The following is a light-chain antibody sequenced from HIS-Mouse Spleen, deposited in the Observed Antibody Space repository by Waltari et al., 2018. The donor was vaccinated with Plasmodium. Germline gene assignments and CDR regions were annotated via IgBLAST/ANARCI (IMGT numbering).Light chain of an antibody. Sequence: SFELTQPPSVSVSPGQTASITCSGDKLGDKYACWYQQKPGQSPVLVIDQDSKRPSGIPERFSGSNSGNTATLTISGTQAMDEADYYCQSADSSGTPNWVFGGGTKLTVL. V-gene: IGLV3-1*01. CDR2: QDS. J-gene: IGLJ3*02. CDR1: KLGDKY. CDR3: QSADSSGTPNWV.